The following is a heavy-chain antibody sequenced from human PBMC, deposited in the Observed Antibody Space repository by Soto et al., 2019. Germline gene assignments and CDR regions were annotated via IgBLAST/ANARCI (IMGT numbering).Heavy chain of an antibody. CDR1: GFTFSNYG. CDR2: IWYDGSND. Sequence: GGSLRLSCAASGFTFSNYGMHWVRQAPCKWLEWVAIIWYDGSNDYYVDSVKGRFTISRDNSKNTLSLQMNSLRAEDTAVYYCARDRWEFQLFYYGLDVWGQGTTVTVSS. J-gene: IGHJ6*02. D-gene: IGHD1-26*01. CDR3: ARDRWEFQLFYYGLDV. V-gene: IGHV3-33*01.